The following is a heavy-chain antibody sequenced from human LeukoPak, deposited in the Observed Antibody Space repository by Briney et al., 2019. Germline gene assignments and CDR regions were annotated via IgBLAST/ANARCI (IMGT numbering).Heavy chain of an antibody. Sequence: HPGGSLRLSCAASGFTVSSNYMSWVRQAPGKGLEWVSVIYSGGSTYYADSVKGRFTISRDNSKNTLYLQMNSLRAEDTAVYYCARGLSFDAFDIRGQGTMVTVSS. V-gene: IGHV3-53*01. CDR3: ARGLSFDAFDI. CDR2: IYSGGST. J-gene: IGHJ3*02. CDR1: GFTVSSNY. D-gene: IGHD2/OR15-2a*01.